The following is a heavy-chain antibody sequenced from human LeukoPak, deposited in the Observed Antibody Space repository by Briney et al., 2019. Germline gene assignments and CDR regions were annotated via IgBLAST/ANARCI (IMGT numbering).Heavy chain of an antibody. Sequence: GGSLRLSCAVSGLTVSGTYMSWVRQPPGKGLEWISVIYTGGNTFYADSVRGRFTISRDNSKNTLYLQMNSLRAEDTAVYYCARDLVSLGAFKAFDIWGQGTMVTVSS. CDR1: GLTVSGTY. CDR2: IYTGGNT. V-gene: IGHV3-53*01. J-gene: IGHJ3*02. D-gene: IGHD3-9*01. CDR3: ARDLVSLGAFKAFDI.